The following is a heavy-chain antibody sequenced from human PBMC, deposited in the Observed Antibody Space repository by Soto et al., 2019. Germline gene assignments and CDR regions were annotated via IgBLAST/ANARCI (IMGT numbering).Heavy chain of an antibody. CDR1: GVSLTTSGVG. Sequence: QITLKESGPTLVKPTQTLTLTCTFSGVSLTTSGVGVGWIRQPPGKALEWLALIYWDDDKRDSPSLKTRPTIIQDTPKNQVVLTMTNMDPADTATYFFSHRTTTVTWFFDPWAQGTLVTVSS. J-gene: IGHJ5*02. CDR3: SHRTTTVTWFFDP. D-gene: IGHD4-17*01. V-gene: IGHV2-5*02. CDR2: IYWDDDK.